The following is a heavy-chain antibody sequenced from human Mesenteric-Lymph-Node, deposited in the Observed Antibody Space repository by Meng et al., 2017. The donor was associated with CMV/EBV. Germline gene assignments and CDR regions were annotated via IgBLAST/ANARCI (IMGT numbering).Heavy chain of an antibody. CDR1: GFTFSSYA. J-gene: IGHJ4*02. CDR2: IYSGGSST. CDR3: AKGGSSSWEIDY. D-gene: IGHD6-13*01. V-gene: IGHV3-23*03. Sequence: GGSLRLSCAASGFTFSSYAMNWVRQAPGKGLEWVSVIYSGGSSTYYADSVKGRFTISRDNSKNTLYLQMNSPRAEDTAVYYCAKGGSSSWEIDYWGQGTLVTVSS.